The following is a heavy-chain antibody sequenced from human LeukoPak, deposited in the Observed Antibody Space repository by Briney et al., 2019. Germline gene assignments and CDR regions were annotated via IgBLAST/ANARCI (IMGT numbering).Heavy chain of an antibody. V-gene: IGHV3-30-3*01. CDR1: GFTFSSYA. J-gene: IGHJ4*02. Sequence: GRSLRLSCAASGFTFSSYAMHWVRQAPGKGLEWVAVISYDGSNKYYADSVKGRFTISRDNSKNTLYLQMNSLRAEDTAVYYCARDPYYSASSGFDYWGQGTLVTVSS. D-gene: IGHD3-22*01. CDR2: ISYDGSNK. CDR3: ARDPYYSASSGFDY.